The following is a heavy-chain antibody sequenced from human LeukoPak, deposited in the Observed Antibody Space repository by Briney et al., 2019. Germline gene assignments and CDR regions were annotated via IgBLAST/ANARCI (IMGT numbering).Heavy chain of an antibody. CDR2: ISGSGGST. CDR1: GFTFSSYA. Sequence: PGGSLRLSCASSGFTFSSYAMSWVPQAPGRGLEWVSAISGSGGSTYYADSVEGRFTISGDISKNTLYLQMNSLRAEDTAVYYCAKNFLGYCSGGSCYPVIYWGQGTLVTVSS. CDR3: AKNFLGYCSGGSCYPVIY. J-gene: IGHJ4*02. D-gene: IGHD2-15*01. V-gene: IGHV3-23*01.